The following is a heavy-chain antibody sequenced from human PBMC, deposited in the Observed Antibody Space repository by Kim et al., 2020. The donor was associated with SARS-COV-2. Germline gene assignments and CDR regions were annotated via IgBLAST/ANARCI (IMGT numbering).Heavy chain of an antibody. CDR3: ARVKRYFDWLHYYGVDV. CDR2: IYYSGST. J-gene: IGHJ6*02. V-gene: IGHV4-59*01. D-gene: IGHD3-9*01. CDR1: GGSISSYY. Sequence: SETLSLTCTVSGGSISSYYWSWIRQPPGKGLEWIGYIYYSGSTNYNPSLKSRVTISVDTSKNQFSLKLSSVTAADTAVYYCARVKRYFDWLHYYGVDVWGQGTTVTVSS.